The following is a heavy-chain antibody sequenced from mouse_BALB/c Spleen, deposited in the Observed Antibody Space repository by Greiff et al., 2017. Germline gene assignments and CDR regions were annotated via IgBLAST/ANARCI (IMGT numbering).Heavy chain of an antibody. Sequence: QVQLQQPGAGLVKPGASVKLSCKASGYTFSSYWMHWVQQRPGQGLEWIGEINPSNGRTNYNEKFKSKATLTVDKSSSTAYMQLSSLTSEDSAVYYWARRDYYGCSYGDFEYWGQGTTLTVSA. D-gene: IGHD1-1*01. V-gene: IGHV1S81*02. CDR3: ARRDYYGCSYGDFEY. CDR2: INPSNGRT. J-gene: IGHJ2*01. CDR1: GYTFSSYW.